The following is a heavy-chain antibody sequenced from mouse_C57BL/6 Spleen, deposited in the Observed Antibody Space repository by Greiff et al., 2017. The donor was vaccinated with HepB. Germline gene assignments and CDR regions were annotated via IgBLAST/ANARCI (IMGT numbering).Heavy chain of an antibody. CDR1: GYAFSTSW. D-gene: IGHD1-1*01. V-gene: IGHV1-82*01. CDR2: IYPGDGDT. CDR3: ARDYGSRLYFDV. J-gene: IGHJ1*03. Sequence: VQLQQSGPELVKPGASVKISCKASGYAFSTSWMNWVKQRPGKGLEWIGRIYPGDGDTNYNGKFKGKATLTADKSSSTAYMQLSSLTSEDSAVYFCARDYGSRLYFDVWGTGTTVTVSS.